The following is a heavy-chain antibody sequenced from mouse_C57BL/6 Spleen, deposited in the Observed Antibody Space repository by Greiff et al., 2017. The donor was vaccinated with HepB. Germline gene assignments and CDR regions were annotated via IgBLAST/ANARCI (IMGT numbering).Heavy chain of an antibody. CDR3: AYDYDDYAMDY. CDR2: IYPGDGDT. V-gene: IGHV1-80*01. Sequence: VQLQQSGAELVKPGASVKISCKASGYAFSSYWMNWVKQRPGEGLEWIGQIYPGDGDTNYNGKFKGKATLTADKSSSTAYMQLSSLTSEDSAVYFCAYDYDDYAMDYWGQGTSVTVSS. CDR1: GYAFSSYW. J-gene: IGHJ4*01. D-gene: IGHD2-4*01.